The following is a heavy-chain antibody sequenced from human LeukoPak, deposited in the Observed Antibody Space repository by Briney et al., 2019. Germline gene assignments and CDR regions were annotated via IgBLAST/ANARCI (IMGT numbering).Heavy chain of an antibody. CDR2: IYRGGST. J-gene: IGHJ6*02. CDR1: GFTVSSHY. CDR3: ARGVQEVRGVIRFYYYYGMDV. V-gene: IGHV3-53*01. D-gene: IGHD3-10*01. Sequence: GGSLSLSCAVSGFTVSSHYMSCVRQAAGRGREWVSVIYRGGSTYYADSAKGRFTISRDNSKNTLYLQMNSLRAEDTAVYYCARGVQEVRGVIRFYYYYGMDVWGQGTTVTVSS.